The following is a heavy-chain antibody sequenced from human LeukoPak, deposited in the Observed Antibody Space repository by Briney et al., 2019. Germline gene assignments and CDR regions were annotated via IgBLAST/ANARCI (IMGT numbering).Heavy chain of an antibody. D-gene: IGHD3-3*01. V-gene: IGHV3-7*01. CDR3: ARDVVFYDFWSGNKGGIDY. CDR1: GFTFSSYW. J-gene: IGHJ4*02. CDR2: IKQDGSEK. Sequence: GGSLRLSCAASGFTFSSYWMSWVRQAPGKGLEWVANIKQDGSEKYYVDSVKGRFTISRDNAKNSLYLQMNSLRAEDTAVYYCARDVVFYDFWSGNKGGIDYWGQGTLVTVSS.